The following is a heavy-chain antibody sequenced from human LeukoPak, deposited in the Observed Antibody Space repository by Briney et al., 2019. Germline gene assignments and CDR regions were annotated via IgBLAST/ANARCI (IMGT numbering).Heavy chain of an antibody. Sequence: GESLKISCRGPGYSFTNYWIGWVRQVPGKGPEWVGIIYPGDSDTTYGPSFQGQVTISDDKSISTAYLQWSSLQASDTAMYYCARLVEYCSSTSCPPDYWGQGTLVTVSS. V-gene: IGHV5-51*01. CDR2: IYPGDSDT. CDR1: GYSFTNYW. CDR3: ARLVEYCSSTSCPPDY. J-gene: IGHJ4*02. D-gene: IGHD2-2*01.